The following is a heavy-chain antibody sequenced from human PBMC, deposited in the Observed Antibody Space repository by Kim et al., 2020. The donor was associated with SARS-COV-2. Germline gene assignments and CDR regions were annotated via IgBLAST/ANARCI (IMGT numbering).Heavy chain of an antibody. V-gene: IGHV3-48*02. D-gene: IGHD4-17*01. CDR2: IDSSTTTI. J-gene: IGHJ4*01. Sequence: GGSLRLSCAASGFSFSWYAMDWVRQAPGKGLEWVSHIDSSTTTICYADSVKGRFTISRDNAKNVLYLQMNNLRDEDTAVYYCARGEYGTVTTDYFDYWG. CDR1: GFSFSWYA. CDR3: ARGEYGTVTTDYFDY.